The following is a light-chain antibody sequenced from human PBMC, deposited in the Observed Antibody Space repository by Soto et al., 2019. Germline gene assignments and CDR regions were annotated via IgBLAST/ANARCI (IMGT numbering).Light chain of an antibody. CDR2: AAS. Sequence: DIQMTQSPASLSASLGDRATITCRASQSISTYFDWYQQKPGMAPQLLVSAASSLQSGVPARFSGSGSGTDFTLTISSLQPEDFATYYCQQSYSTPWTFGQGTNVEI. CDR3: QQSYSTPWT. V-gene: IGKV1-39*01. CDR1: QSISTY. J-gene: IGKJ1*01.